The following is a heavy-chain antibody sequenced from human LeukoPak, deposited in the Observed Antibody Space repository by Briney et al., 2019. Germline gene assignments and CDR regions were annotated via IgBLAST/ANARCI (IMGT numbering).Heavy chain of an antibody. CDR1: GGSISSGDYY. CDR2: IYYSGST. Sequence: SQTLSLTCTVSGGSISSGDYYWSWIRQPPGKGLEWIGYIYYSGSTYYNPSLKSRVTISVDRSKNQFSLKLSSVTAADTAVYYCARSNNGYSYGYDYWGQGTLVTVSS. J-gene: IGHJ4*02. D-gene: IGHD5-18*01. V-gene: IGHV4-30-4*01. CDR3: ARSNNGYSYGYDY.